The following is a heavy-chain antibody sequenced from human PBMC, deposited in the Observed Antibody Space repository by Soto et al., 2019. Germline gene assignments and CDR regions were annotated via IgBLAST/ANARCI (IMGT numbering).Heavy chain of an antibody. CDR3: AKDAEWLVPKNYYGLDV. Sequence: QAQLVESGGGVVLPGRSLRLSCAASRFSFSTYGMHWVRQAPGKGLDWVATISYNGDNHYYADSVKGRFTISRDNSKDTLYLQMNRLRAEDTAVYYCAKDAEWLVPKNYYGLDVWGQGTTVTVSS. J-gene: IGHJ6*02. CDR2: ISYNGDNH. CDR1: RFSFSTYG. V-gene: IGHV3-30*18. D-gene: IGHD6-19*01.